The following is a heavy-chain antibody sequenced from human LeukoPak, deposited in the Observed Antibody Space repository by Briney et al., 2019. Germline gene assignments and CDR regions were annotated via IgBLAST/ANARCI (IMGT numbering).Heavy chain of an antibody. CDR2: INPNSGGT. CDR3: ARALGYYDSSGYYWPEYFQH. J-gene: IGHJ1*01. Sequence: ASVKVSCKASGYTFTSYAMNWVRQAPGQGLEWMGWINPNSGGTNYAQKFQGWVTMTRDTSISTAYMELSRLRSDDTAVYYCARALGYYDSSGYYWPEYFQHWGQGTLVTVSS. D-gene: IGHD3-22*01. CDR1: GYTFTSYA. V-gene: IGHV1-2*04.